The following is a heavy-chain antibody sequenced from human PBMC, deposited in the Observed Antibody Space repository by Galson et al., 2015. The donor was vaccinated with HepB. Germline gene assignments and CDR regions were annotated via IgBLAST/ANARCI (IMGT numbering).Heavy chain of an antibody. D-gene: IGHD3-3*01. CDR3: ARHPPFSPFVL. CDR2: ISYSGNT. J-gene: IGHJ2*01. Sequence: ETLSLTCTVSGGSVSSSYWSWIRHYPGKRPEWIGYISYSGNTNYNPSLKRRVTISLDTSKKYFSLKLTSVTDADTAVYYCARHPPFSPFVLWGRGTLVTASS. V-gene: IGHV4-59*08. CDR1: GGSVSSSY.